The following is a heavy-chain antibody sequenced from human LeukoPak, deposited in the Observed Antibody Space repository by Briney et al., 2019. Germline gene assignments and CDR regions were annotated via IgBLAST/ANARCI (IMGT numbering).Heavy chain of an antibody. CDR2: IIPISGTA. CDR1: GGTFSSYA. D-gene: IGHD2-2*02. CDR3: ASGPLHCSSTSCYIDYFDY. Sequence: GSSVKVSCKASGGTFSSYAISWVRQAPGQGLEWMGGIIPISGTANYAQKFQGRVTITADESTSTAYMELSSLGSEDTAVYYCASGPLHCSSTSCYIDYFDYWGQGTLVTVSS. V-gene: IGHV1-69*01. J-gene: IGHJ4*02.